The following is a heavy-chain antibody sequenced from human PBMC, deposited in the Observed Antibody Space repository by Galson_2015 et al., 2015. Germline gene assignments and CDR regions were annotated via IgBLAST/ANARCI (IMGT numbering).Heavy chain of an antibody. V-gene: IGHV3-74*01. CDR2: IKGDGSSI. CDR3: ARDPVDGSGHFDY. D-gene: IGHD6-19*01. CDR1: GFSFSSYW. J-gene: IGHJ4*02. Sequence: LRLSCAASGFSFSSYWMSWVRQVPGKGLMWVSRIKGDGSSIIYADSVKGRFTISRDNTKNTVWLQMNSLRVEDTAVYYCARDPVDGSGHFDYWGQGTLVTVSS.